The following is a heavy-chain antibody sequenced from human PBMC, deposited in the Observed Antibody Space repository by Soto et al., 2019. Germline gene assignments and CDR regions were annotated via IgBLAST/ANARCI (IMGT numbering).Heavy chain of an antibody. V-gene: IGHV4-59*02. CDR1: GGSVNSYY. D-gene: IGHD5-18*01. Sequence: VQLQESGPGLVKPSETLSLTCTVSGGSVNSYYWSWIRQPPGKGLEWIGYMYYRGTTKYNPSLQSRVTISVDTSKNQFSLKLSSLTAADTAVYYCATTGGYSFGDMGVDPWGQGTLVTVSS. CDR2: MYYRGTT. J-gene: IGHJ5*02. CDR3: ATTGGYSFGDMGVDP.